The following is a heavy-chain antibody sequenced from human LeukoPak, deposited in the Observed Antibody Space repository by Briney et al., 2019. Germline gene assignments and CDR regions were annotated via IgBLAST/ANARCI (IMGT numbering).Heavy chain of an antibody. Sequence: ASVKVSCKASGYTFTSYGINWVRQAPGQRLEWMGWISPYIGNTYYSQKLQGRVTMTTDTSTTTAYMELRSLRSDDTGVYYCARFTPRLSREKFDYWGQGTLVTVSS. V-gene: IGHV1-18*01. CDR2: ISPYIGNT. D-gene: IGHD3-3*02. CDR3: ARFTPRLSREKFDY. CDR1: GYTFTSYG. J-gene: IGHJ4*02.